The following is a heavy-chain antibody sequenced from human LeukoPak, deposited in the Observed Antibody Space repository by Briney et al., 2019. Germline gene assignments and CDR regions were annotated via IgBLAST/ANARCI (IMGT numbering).Heavy chain of an antibody. CDR2: IKQDGSEK. CDR1: GFTFSSYW. Sequence: GGSLRLSCAASGFTFSSYWMSWVRQAPGKGLEWVANIKQDGSEKYYVDSVKGRFTISRDNSKNTLYLQMNSLRAEDTAVYYCATTAMVTPKDYWGQGTLVTVSS. V-gene: IGHV3-7*03. J-gene: IGHJ4*02. D-gene: IGHD5-18*01. CDR3: ATTAMVTPKDY.